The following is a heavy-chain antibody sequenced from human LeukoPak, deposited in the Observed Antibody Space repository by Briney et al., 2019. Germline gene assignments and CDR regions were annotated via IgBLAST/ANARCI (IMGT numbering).Heavy chain of an antibody. V-gene: IGHV3-23*01. CDR1: GFTFSSYA. CDR3: AKLPVDTDMVTTYYFDY. D-gene: IGHD5-18*01. CDR2: ISGSGGTT. J-gene: IGHJ4*02. Sequence: PGGSLRLSCAASGFTFSSYAMGWVRQAPGKGLEWVSAISGSGGTTYYADFEEGRFTISRDNSKNTLFLQMNSLRAEDTAAYYCAKLPVDTDMVTTYYFDYWGQGTLVTVSS.